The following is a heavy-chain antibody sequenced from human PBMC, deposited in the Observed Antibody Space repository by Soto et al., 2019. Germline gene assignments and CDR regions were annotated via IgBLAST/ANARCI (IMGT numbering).Heavy chain of an antibody. J-gene: IGHJ4*02. CDR1: GFTFSSYG. CDR3: AKDLLENDFWEGPFDY. D-gene: IGHD3-3*01. CDR2: ISYDGSNK. Sequence: QVQLVESGGGVVQPGRSLRLSCAASGFTFSSYGMHWVRQAPGKGLEWVAVISYDGSNKYYADSVKGRFTISSDNFENTLNLQMNSLRAEDTVVYYCAKDLLENDFWEGPFDYWGQGTLVTVSS. V-gene: IGHV3-30*18.